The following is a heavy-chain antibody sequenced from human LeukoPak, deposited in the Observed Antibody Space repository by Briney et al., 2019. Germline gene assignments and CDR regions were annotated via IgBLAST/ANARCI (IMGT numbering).Heavy chain of an antibody. CDR3: ARVPVVTAIRTIDY. J-gene: IGHJ4*02. CDR1: GGSISSSSYY. D-gene: IGHD2-21*02. CDR2: IYYSGST. Sequence: SETLSLTCTVSGGSISSSSYYWGWIRQPPGKGLEWIGSIYYSGSTYYNPSLKSRVTISVDTSKNQFSLKLSSVTAADTAVYYCARVPVVTAIRTIDYWGQGTLVTVSS. V-gene: IGHV4-39*01.